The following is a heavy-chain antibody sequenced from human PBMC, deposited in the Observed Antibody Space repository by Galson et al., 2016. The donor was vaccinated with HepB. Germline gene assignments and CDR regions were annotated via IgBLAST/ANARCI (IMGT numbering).Heavy chain of an antibody. Sequence: SLRLSCAASGFSFINAWMSWVRQAPGKGLEWVGRIKSQSAGASTDYAAPLKGRFTISRDDSKNTLYLQIDSLKTEDTAIYNCTRPSWTHGLDSWGQGTLVTVSS. J-gene: IGHJ4*02. CDR2: IKSQSAGAST. V-gene: IGHV3-15*01. CDR1: GFSFINAW. CDR3: TRPSWTHGLDS. D-gene: IGHD6-13*01.